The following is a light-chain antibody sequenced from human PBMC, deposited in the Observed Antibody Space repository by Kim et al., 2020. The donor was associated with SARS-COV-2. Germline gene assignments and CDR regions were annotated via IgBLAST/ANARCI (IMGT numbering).Light chain of an antibody. CDR3: HQYGSSPWT. CDR2: ATS. CDR1: QRVKSNY. V-gene: IGKV3-20*01. Sequence: SPGERATRSGRASQRVKSNYLAWYQQRPGQAPRLLIYATSSRATGIPDRCSGSGSGTDFTLTISRLEADDFAVYSCHQYGSSPWTFGQGTKVDIK. J-gene: IGKJ1*01.